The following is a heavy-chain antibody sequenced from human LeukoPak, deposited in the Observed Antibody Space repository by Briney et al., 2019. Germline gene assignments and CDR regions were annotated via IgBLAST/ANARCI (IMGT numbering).Heavy chain of an antibody. CDR3: AKFEGATIPGWFNDY. J-gene: IGHJ4*02. CDR2: IDKTTYPT. D-gene: IGHD6-19*01. V-gene: IGHV3-23*05. CDR1: EFTFSDYA. Sequence: GGSLRLSCAASEFTFSDYAMGWVRQAPGKGPEWVSTIDKTTYPTFYADSVKGRFTISRDNSKNTLYLQMNSLRAEDTAVYFCAKFEGATIPGWFNDYWGQGILVTVSS.